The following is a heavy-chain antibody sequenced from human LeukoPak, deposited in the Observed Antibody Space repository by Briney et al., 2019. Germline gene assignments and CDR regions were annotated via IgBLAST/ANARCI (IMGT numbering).Heavy chain of an antibody. D-gene: IGHD1-26*01. CDR1: GFTFSSYA. V-gene: IGHV3-23*01. J-gene: IGHJ4*02. CDR3: AKRSVSGSYFFDY. Sequence: QAGGSLRLSCAASGFTFSSYAMSWVRQAPGKGLEWVSSISSSAVSTLYGDSVKGRFTVSRDNSKNTLYLQMNSLRDEDTAVYYCAKRSVSGSYFFDYWGQGALVTVSS. CDR2: ISSSAVST.